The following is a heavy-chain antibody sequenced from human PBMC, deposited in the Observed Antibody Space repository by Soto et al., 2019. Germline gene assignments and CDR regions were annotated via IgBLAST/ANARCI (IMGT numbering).Heavy chain of an antibody. J-gene: IGHJ6*03. CDR3: ARAHCSGGSCYSHYYYMDV. V-gene: IGHV1-3*01. Sequence: QVQLVQSGAEVKKPGASVKVSCKASGYTFTSYAMHWVRQAPGQRLEWMGWINAGNGNTKYSQKFQGRVTITRDTSASTAYMELSSLRSEDTAVYYCARAHCSGGSCYSHYYYMDVWGKGTTVTVSS. CDR1: GYTFTSYA. D-gene: IGHD2-15*01. CDR2: INAGNGNT.